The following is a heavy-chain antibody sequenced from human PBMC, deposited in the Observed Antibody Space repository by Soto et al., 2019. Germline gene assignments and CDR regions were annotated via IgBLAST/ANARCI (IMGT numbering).Heavy chain of an antibody. V-gene: IGHV3-9*01. CDR1: GFIFGDFA. J-gene: IGHJ6*02. Sequence: EVQLVESGGGLVQPGRSLRLSCVASGFIFGDFAMHWVRQAPGKGLEWVSSITWNSASIAYADSVKGRFTISRDNAKNYLYLQMNNLRPEDAALYYCTKEVYGMGYYYCGMDVWGQGTTVIVSS. CDR3: TKEVYGMGYYYCGMDV. CDR2: ITWNSASI. D-gene: IGHD2-8*01.